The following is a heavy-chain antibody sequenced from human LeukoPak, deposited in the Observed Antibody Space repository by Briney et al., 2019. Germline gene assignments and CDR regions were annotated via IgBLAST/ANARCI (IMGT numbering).Heavy chain of an antibody. CDR1: GFTFSSYG. V-gene: IGHV3-30*18. Sequence: GGSLRLSCAASGFTFSSYGMHWVRQAPGKGLEWVALISYDGSNKYYADSVKGRFTISRDNSKNTLYLQMNSLRAEDTAVYYCAKDTVGYDFWSGYSSFQHWGQGTLVTVSS. CDR2: ISYDGSNK. D-gene: IGHD3-3*01. J-gene: IGHJ1*01. CDR3: AKDTVGYDFWSGYSSFQH.